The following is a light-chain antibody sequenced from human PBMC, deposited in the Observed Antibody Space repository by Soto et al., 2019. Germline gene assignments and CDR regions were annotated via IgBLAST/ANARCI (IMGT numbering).Light chain of an antibody. CDR3: SSYTSSSTLV. V-gene: IGLV2-14*01. CDR2: DVS. J-gene: IGLJ1*01. Sequence: VLTQPASVSGSPGQSITISCTGTSSDVGGYNYVSWYQQHPGKAPKLMIYDVSNRPSGVSNRFSGSKSGNTASLTISGLQVEDEADYYCSSYTSSSTLVFGTGTKVTVL. CDR1: SSDVGGYNY.